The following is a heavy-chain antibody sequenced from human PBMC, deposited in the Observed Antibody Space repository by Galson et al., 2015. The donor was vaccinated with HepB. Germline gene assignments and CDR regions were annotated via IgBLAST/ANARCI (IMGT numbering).Heavy chain of an antibody. D-gene: IGHD4-17*01. J-gene: IGHJ4*02. V-gene: IGHV4-59*01. Sequence: ETLSLTCTVSGGSISSYYWSWIRQPPGKGLEWIGYIYYSGSTNYNPSLKSRVTISVDTSKNQFSLKLSSVTAADTAVYYCARDSTYGDYYDYWGQGTLVTVSS. CDR3: ARDSTYGDYYDY. CDR2: IYYSGST. CDR1: GGSISSYY.